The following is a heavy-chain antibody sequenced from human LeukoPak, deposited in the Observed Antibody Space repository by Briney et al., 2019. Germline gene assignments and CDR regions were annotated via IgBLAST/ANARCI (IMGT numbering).Heavy chain of an antibody. CDR2: ISSNGGST. CDR3: AELGITMIGGV. V-gene: IGHV3-64*01. Sequence: GGSLRLSCAASGFTFSSYAMHWVRQAPGKGLEYVSAISSNGGSTYYANSVKGRFTISRDNSKNTLYLQMNSLRAEDTAVYYCAELGITMIGGVWGKGTTVTVSS. J-gene: IGHJ6*03. D-gene: IGHD3-10*02. CDR1: GFTFSSYA.